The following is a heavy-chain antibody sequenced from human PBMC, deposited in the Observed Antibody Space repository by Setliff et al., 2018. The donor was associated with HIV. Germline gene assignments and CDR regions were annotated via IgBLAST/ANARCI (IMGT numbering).Heavy chain of an antibody. D-gene: IGHD6-13*01. CDR3: ARERAALHYFDY. CDR1: GGSISSSSYY. J-gene: IGHJ4*02. CDR2: IFYSGTT. V-gene: IGHV4-39*07. Sequence: PSETLSLTCTVSGGSISSSSYYWGWIRQPPGQRLEWIGSIFYSGTTYYNASLKSRVTISVHTSKNQFSLKLSSLTAADTAFYFCARERAALHYFDYWGRGTLVTVSS.